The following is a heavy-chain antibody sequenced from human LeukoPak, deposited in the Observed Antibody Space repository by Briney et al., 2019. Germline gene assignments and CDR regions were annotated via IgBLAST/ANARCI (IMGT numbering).Heavy chain of an antibody. CDR2: ISYDGSNK. J-gene: IGHJ4*02. CDR3: ARDTETLVPAWGAYFDY. CDR1: GFTFSSYG. V-gene: IGHV3-30*03. D-gene: IGHD2-2*01. Sequence: GGSLRLSCAASGFTFSSYGMHWVRQAPGKGLGWVAVISYDGSNKYYADSVKGRFTISRDNAKNSLYLQMNSLRAEDTAVYYCARDTETLVPAWGAYFDYWGQGTLVTVSS.